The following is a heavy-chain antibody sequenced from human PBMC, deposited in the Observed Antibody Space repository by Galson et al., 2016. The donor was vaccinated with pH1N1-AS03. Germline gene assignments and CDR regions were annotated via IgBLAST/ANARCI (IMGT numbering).Heavy chain of an antibody. V-gene: IGHV1-2*02. CDR3: ARSHPAFDSSGYYYDY. J-gene: IGHJ4*02. Sequence: SVKVSCKASGSTFTGYYMHWVRQAPGQGLEWMGWINPNSGGTNYAQKFQGRVTMTRDTSISTAYMELSRLRSGDTAVYYCARSHPAFDSSGYYYDYWGQGTLVTVAA. CDR1: GSTFTGYY. D-gene: IGHD3-22*01. CDR2: INPNSGGT.